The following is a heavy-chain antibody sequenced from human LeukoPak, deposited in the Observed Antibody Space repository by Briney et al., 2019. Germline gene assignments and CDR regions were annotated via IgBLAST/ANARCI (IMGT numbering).Heavy chain of an antibody. D-gene: IGHD6-19*01. CDR2: ISAYNGNT. J-gene: IGHJ6*02. Sequence: ASVKVSCKASGYTFTSYGISWVRQAPGQGLEWMGWISAYNGNTNYAQKLQGRVTMTTDTSTSTAYMELRSLRSDDTAVYYCARDHSGWSRFHYYYGMDVWGQGTTVTVSS. V-gene: IGHV1-18*01. CDR1: GYTFTSYG. CDR3: ARDHSGWSRFHYYYGMDV.